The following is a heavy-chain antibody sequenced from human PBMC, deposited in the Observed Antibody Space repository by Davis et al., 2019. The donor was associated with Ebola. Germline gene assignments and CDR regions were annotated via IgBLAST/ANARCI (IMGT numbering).Heavy chain of an antibody. V-gene: IGHV4-59*08. CDR1: GGSISPYY. CDR2: IYYSGST. Sequence: MPSETLSLTCTASGGSISPYYWSWIRQPPGKGLEWIGDIYYSGSTKYNLSLKGRVAISIDTSKNQFSLKLSSVTAADTAVYYCARSYGAAPFDYWGQGTLVTVSS. J-gene: IGHJ4*02. D-gene: IGHD4/OR15-4a*01. CDR3: ARSYGAAPFDY.